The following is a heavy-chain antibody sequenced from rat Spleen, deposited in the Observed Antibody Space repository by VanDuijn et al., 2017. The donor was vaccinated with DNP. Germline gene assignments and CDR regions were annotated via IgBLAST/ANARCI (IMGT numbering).Heavy chain of an antibody. V-gene: IGHV5S13*01. CDR1: GFTFSSYD. CDR3: AARYSSSWFAY. J-gene: IGHJ3*01. CDR2: ITSSGGSI. Sequence: EVQLVESGGGLVQPGRSLKLSCVASGFTFSSYDMTWIRQVPGKGLEWVASITSSGGSIYYPDSVKGRFTISRDDAKNTLYLQMNSLRSEDTATYYCAARYSSSWFAYWGQGTLVTVSS. D-gene: IGHD1-2*01.